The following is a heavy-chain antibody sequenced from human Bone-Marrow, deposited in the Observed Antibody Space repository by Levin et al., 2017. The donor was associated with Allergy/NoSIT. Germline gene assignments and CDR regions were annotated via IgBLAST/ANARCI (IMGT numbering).Heavy chain of an antibody. V-gene: IGHV4-61*01. D-gene: IGHD1-26*01. CDR1: GGSVSSGSYY. CDR3: ARDPYSGTYYYYYGMDV. CDR2: IYYSGST. Sequence: SSETLSLTCIVSGGSVSSGSYYWSWIRQPPGKGLEWIGNIYYSGSTNYNPSLKSRVTISVDTSKNQISLKLNSVTAADTAVYYCARDPYSGTYYYYYGMDVWGQGTTVTVSS. J-gene: IGHJ6*02.